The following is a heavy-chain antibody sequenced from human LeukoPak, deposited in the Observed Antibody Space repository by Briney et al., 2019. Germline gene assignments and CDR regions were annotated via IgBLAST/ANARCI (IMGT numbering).Heavy chain of an antibody. CDR1: GFAFGSEA. V-gene: IGHV3-23*01. J-gene: IGHJ4*02. CDR3: AKDLGDWSAAQLDC. Sequence: GGSLRLSCGVSGFAFGSEAMNWVRQSPARGLEWVASISPGGGTTYYADSVKGRFTISRDNSNNTLYVEMTSLRAEDTAVYFCAKDLGDWSAAQLDCWGQGTLVTVSS. CDR2: ISPGGGTT. D-gene: IGHD3/OR15-3a*01.